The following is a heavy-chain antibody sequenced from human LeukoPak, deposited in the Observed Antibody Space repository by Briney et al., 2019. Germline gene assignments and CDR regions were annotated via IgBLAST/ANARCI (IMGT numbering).Heavy chain of an antibody. CDR2: ISPFNGNT. V-gene: IGHV1-18*01. J-gene: IGHJ4*02. Sequence: ASVKVSCKASGYTFSDFGISWVRQAPGQGLEWMGWISPFNGNTNYAQNFQGRVTMTADTSTSTAYMELRSLRSDDTAVYYCARVHMRFFYFDYWGQGTLVTVSS. CDR3: ARVHMRFFYFDY. D-gene: IGHD3-3*01. CDR1: GYTFSDFG.